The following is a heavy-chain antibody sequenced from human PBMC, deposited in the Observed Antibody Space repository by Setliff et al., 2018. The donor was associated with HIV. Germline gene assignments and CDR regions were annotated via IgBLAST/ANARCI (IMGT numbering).Heavy chain of an antibody. Sequence: ASVKVSCKTSGYSFTAYDINWVRQAAGRGLEWMAWMNPSTGEIGYAQKFQGRLTMTRDSSITTAFMELRGLRSEDTAIYYCARPSHVYDDDGPLGYWGQGTLVTVSS. CDR1: GYSFTAYD. D-gene: IGHD3-16*01. CDR3: ARPSHVYDDDGPLGY. V-gene: IGHV1-8*01. CDR2: MNPSTGEI. J-gene: IGHJ4*02.